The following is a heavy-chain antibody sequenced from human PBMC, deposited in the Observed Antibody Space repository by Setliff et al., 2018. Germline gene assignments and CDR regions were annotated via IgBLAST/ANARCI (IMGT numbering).Heavy chain of an antibody. CDR1: GFTFSTYA. D-gene: IGHD3-3*01. V-gene: IGHV3-23*03. CDR3: SRDVYDFRTGLGGP. Sequence: GGSLRLSCAASGFTFSTYAMSWVRQAPGKGLEWVSTIYSGDRNTFYTDSVKGRFTISRDNAKNSLYLQMSSLRVEDTAVYFCSRDVYDFRTGLGGPWGQGTRVTVSS. CDR2: IYSGDRNT. J-gene: IGHJ5*02.